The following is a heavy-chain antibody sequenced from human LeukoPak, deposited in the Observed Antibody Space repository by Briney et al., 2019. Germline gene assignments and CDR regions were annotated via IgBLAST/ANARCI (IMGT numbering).Heavy chain of an antibody. V-gene: IGHV3-30*18. Sequence: GGSLRLSCAASGFTFSSYGMHWVRKAPGKGLGWVAVISYDGSNKYYADSVKGRFTISRDNSKNTLYLQMNSLRAEDTAVYYCAKDRSSSGYYYGMDVWGQGTTVTVSS. CDR3: AKDRSSSGYYYGMDV. CDR2: ISYDGSNK. J-gene: IGHJ6*02. D-gene: IGHD6-19*01. CDR1: GFTFSSYG.